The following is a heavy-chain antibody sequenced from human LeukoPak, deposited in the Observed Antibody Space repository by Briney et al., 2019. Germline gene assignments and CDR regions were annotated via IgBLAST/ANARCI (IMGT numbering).Heavy chain of an antibody. Sequence: PGGSLRLSCAASGLIFSSNYMSWVRQAPGKGLEWVSVLYSDGTTYYSDSVKGRFPISRDNSKNTLYLQMNSLRAEDTAVYYCVRGMGVSMLYYFDYWGQGTLVTVSS. CDR3: VRGMGVSMLYYFDY. CDR2: LYSDGTT. CDR1: GLIFSSNY. V-gene: IGHV3-66*02. J-gene: IGHJ4*02. D-gene: IGHD3-10*01.